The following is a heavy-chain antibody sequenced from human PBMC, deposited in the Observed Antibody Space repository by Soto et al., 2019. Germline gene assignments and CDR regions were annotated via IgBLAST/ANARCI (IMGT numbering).Heavy chain of an antibody. Sequence: ASVKVSCKASGYTFTGYYMHWVRQAPGQGLEWMGWINPNSGGTNYAQKFQGRVTMTRDTSISTAYTELSRLRSDDTAVYYCGSVPRGEATDNWNYVDYWGQGPLVTVSS. CDR1: GYTFTGYY. J-gene: IGHJ4*02. V-gene: IGHV1-2*02. CDR2: INPNSGGT. CDR3: GSVPRGEATDNWNYVDY. D-gene: IGHD1-20*01.